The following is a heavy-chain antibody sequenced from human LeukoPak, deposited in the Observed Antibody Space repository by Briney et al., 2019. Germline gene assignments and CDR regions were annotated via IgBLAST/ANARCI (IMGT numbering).Heavy chain of an antibody. CDR1: GFTVSSDY. CDR3: ARTSITIFGVVIGFDY. D-gene: IGHD3-3*01. V-gene: IGHV3-21*01. J-gene: IGHJ4*02. CDR2: ISSSSSYI. Sequence: GGSLRLSCAASGFTVSSDYMSWVRQAPGKGLEWVSSISSSSSYIYYADSVKGRFTISRDNAKNSLYLQMNSLRAEDTAVYYCARTSITIFGVVIGFDYWGQGTLVTVSS.